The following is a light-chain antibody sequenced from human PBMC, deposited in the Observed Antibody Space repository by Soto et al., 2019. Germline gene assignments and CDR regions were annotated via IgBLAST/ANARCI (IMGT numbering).Light chain of an antibody. Sequence: QSALTQPASVSGSPGQSITISCTGTSSDIGAYNYVSWYQQHPGKAPKLMIYEANNRPSGVPYRFSGSKSGNTASLTISGLQAEDEADYYCSSYTSSTTLVVFGGGTKLTVL. CDR1: SSDIGAYNY. CDR3: SSYTSSTTLVV. CDR2: EAN. V-gene: IGLV2-14*01. J-gene: IGLJ2*01.